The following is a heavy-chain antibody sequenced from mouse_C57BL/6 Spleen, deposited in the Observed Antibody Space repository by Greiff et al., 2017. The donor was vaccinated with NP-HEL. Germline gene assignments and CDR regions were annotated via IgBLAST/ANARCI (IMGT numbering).Heavy chain of an antibody. CDR3: AIENYSNSAWFAY. CDR2: IHPSDSDT. Sequence: QVQLQQPGAELVKPGASVKVSCKASGYTFTSYWMHWVKQRPGQGLEWIGRIHPSDSDTNYNQKFKGKATLTVDKASSTAYMQLSSLTSADSAVYYCAIENYSNSAWFAYWGQGTLVTVSA. D-gene: IGHD2-5*01. J-gene: IGHJ3*01. V-gene: IGHV1-74*01. CDR1: GYTFTSYW.